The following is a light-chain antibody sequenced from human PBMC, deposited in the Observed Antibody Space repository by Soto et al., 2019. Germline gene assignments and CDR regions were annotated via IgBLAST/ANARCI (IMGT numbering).Light chain of an antibody. CDR1: SSDVGSYNL. CDR2: EVS. Sequence: QSVLTQPASVSGSPGQSITISCTGTSSDVGSYNLVSWYQQHPGKAPKLMIYEVSKRPSGVSNRFSGSKSGNTASLTISGLQAEDEADYYCCSYAGSSTFEVFGTGTKVTVV. V-gene: IGLV2-23*02. J-gene: IGLJ1*01. CDR3: CSYAGSSTFEV.